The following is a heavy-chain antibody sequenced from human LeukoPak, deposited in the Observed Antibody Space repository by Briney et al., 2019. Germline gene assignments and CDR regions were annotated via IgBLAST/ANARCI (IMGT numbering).Heavy chain of an antibody. CDR3: ARDRRRSRDYYYYYMDV. Sequence: GASVKVSCKASGYTFTGYYMHWVRQAPGQGLEWMGWINPNSGGTNYAQKFQGRVTMTRDTSISTAHMELSRLRSDDTAVYYCARDRRRSRDYYYYYMDVWGKGTTVTVSS. J-gene: IGHJ6*03. CDR1: GYTFTGYY. CDR2: INPNSGGT. V-gene: IGHV1-2*02.